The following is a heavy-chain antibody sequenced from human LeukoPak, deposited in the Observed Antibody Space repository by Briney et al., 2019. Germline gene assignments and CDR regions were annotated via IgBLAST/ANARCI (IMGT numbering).Heavy chain of an antibody. D-gene: IGHD2/OR15-2a*01. CDR3: VSFYKTY. V-gene: IGHV3-74*01. CDR2: INSDGSWT. Sequence: GGSLRLSCAASGNYWMHWVRQAPGKGLVWVSHINSDGSWTSYADSVKGRFTISKDNAKNTVYLQMNSLRAEDTAVYYCVSFYKTYWGRGTLVTVSS. J-gene: IGHJ4*02. CDR1: GNYW.